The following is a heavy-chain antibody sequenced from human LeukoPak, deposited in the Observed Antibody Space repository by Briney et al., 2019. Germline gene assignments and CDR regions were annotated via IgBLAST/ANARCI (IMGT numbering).Heavy chain of an antibody. D-gene: IGHD3-16*02. Sequence: ASVKVSCKASGYTFTSYGISWVRQAPGQGLEWMGWISAYNGNTNYAQKLQGRVTMTTDTSTSTAYMELRSLRSDDTAVYYCARDQISGYDYVWGSYRLFDYWGQGTLVTVSS. V-gene: IGHV1-18*01. CDR1: GYTFTSYG. J-gene: IGHJ4*02. CDR2: ISAYNGNT. CDR3: ARDQISGYDYVWGSYRLFDY.